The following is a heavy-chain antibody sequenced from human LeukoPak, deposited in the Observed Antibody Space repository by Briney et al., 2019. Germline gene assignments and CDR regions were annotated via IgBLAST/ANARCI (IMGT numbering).Heavy chain of an antibody. CDR2: IYYSGST. J-gene: IGHJ6*03. CDR3: ARGTDYYGSGSYWVRGYYYYYMDV. D-gene: IGHD3-10*01. CDR1: GGSISSYY. Sequence: PSETLSLTCTVSGGSISSYYWSWIRQPPGKGLEWIGYIYYSGSTNYNPSLKSRVTISVDTSKNQFSLKLSSVTAADTAVYYCARGTDYYGSGSYWVRGYYYYYMDVWGKGTTVTISS. V-gene: IGHV4-59*01.